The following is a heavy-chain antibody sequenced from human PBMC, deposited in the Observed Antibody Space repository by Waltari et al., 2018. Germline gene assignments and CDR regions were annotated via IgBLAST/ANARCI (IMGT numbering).Heavy chain of an antibody. J-gene: IGHJ6*02. D-gene: IGHD5-18*01. Sequence: SYYWSWIRQPPGKGLEWIGYIYYSGSTNYNPSLKSRVTISVDTSKNQFSLKLSSVTAADTAVYYCAREVVDTAMVPYYYYGMDVWGQGTTVTVSS. CDR2: IYYSGST. CDR3: AREVVDTAMVPYYYYGMDV. CDR1: SYY. V-gene: IGHV4-59*01.